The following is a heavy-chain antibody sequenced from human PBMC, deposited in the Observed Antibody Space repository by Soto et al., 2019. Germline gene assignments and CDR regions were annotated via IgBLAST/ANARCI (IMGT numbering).Heavy chain of an antibody. D-gene: IGHD3-22*01. CDR2: ISPIFGTA. CDR3: ARAPNYSDSSGYRYYFDY. J-gene: IGHJ4*02. CDR1: GGTFSSYA. Sequence: QVQLVQSGAEVKKPGSSVKVSCKASGGTFSSYAISWVRQAPGQGLEWMGGISPIFGTANYAQKFQGRVTITADESTSTAYMEMSSLRSEDTAVYYCARAPNYSDSSGYRYYFDYWGQGTLVTVSS. V-gene: IGHV1-69*12.